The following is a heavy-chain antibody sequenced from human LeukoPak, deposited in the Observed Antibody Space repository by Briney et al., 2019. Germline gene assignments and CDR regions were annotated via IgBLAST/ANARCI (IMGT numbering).Heavy chain of an antibody. CDR2: IYYSGST. CDR3: ARLPSVVAAAIRAFDI. J-gene: IGHJ3*02. V-gene: IGHV4-39*01. Sequence: SETLSLTCTVSGGSISSSSYYWGWIRQPPGKGLEWIGSIYYSGSTYYNPSLKSRVTISVDTSKNQFSLKLSSVTAADTAVYYCARLPSVVAAAIRAFDIWGQGTMVTVSS. D-gene: IGHD2-2*02. CDR1: GGSISSSSYY.